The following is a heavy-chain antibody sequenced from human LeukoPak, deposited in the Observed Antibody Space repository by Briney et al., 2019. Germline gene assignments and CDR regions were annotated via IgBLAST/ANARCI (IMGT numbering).Heavy chain of an antibody. CDR3: ARGRAYYYDSSGYYDYYYGMDV. D-gene: IGHD3-22*01. J-gene: IGHJ6*02. V-gene: IGHV1-8*01. CDR1: GYTFTSYD. CDR2: MNPNSGNT. Sequence: ASVKVSCKASGYTFTSYDIHWVRQATRQGLEWMGWMNPNSGNTGYAQKFQGRVTMTRNTSISTAYMELSSLRSEDTAVYYCARGRAYYYDSSGYYDYYYGMDVWGQGTTVTVSS.